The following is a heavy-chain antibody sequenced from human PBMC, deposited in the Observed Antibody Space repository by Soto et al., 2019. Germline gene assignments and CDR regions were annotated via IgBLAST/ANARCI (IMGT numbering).Heavy chain of an antibody. CDR2: IYYSGST. J-gene: IGHJ4*02. CDR3: AKNVLY. CDR1: GGSVSSTSYY. V-gene: IGHV4-39*01. D-gene: IGHD6-6*01. Sequence: QLHLQESGPGLVKPSETLSLICTVSGGSVSSTSYYWDWIRQPPGKGLEWIGSIYYSGSTYYNPSLKSRVTISVGTSKNQSSLTLSSVTAVDTDIYYCAKNVLYWGKGILVTVSS.